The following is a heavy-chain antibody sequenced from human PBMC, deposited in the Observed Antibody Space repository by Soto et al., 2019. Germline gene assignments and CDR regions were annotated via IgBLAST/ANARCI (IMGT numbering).Heavy chain of an antibody. CDR1: GFTFISYA. J-gene: IGHJ1*01. CDR3: SRGGGSGYGDTRGAS. CDR2: ISYDGRNK. Sequence: QVQLVESGGGVVQPGRSLRLSCAASGFTFISYAMHWVRQAPGKGLEWLAVISYDGRNKYYADSVKGRFTISRDNSKNTLNLQMNSLRVDDTAVYYCSRGGGSGYGDTRGASWGHGTLVTVSS. D-gene: IGHD5-12*01. V-gene: IGHV3-30*14.